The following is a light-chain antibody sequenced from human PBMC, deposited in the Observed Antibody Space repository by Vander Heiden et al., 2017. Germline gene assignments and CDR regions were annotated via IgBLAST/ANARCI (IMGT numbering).Light chain of an antibody. J-gene: IGKJ2*01. CDR3: QQYNNWPLYT. V-gene: IGKV3-15*01. Sequence: LLIPHSPATRSVSPGERATLSCRASKSVTSNLAWYQQKPGQAPRLLIYGASTRATGIPARFSGSGSGTEFTLTISSLQSEDFAVYYCQQYNNWPLYTFGQGTKLEIK. CDR2: GAS. CDR1: KSVTSN.